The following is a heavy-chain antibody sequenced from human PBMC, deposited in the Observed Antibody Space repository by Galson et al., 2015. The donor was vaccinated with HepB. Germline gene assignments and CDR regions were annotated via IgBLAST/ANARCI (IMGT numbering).Heavy chain of an antibody. CDR3: ARDLKQLWLKGYFDY. D-gene: IGHD5-18*01. V-gene: IGHV3-48*04. CDR1: GFNFSDYS. CDR2: ISGGSGTI. J-gene: IGHJ4*02. Sequence: SLRLSCAVSGFNFSDYSINWVRQAPGKGLEWLSYISGGSGTIYYADSVKGRFTVSRDNAKNSLYLQMNSLRADDTAIYYCARDLKQLWLKGYFDYWSQGTLVTVSS.